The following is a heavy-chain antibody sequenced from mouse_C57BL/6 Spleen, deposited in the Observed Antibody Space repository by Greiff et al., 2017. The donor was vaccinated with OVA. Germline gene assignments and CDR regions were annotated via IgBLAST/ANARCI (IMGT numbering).Heavy chain of an antibody. CDR1: GFTFSSYA. V-gene: IGHV5-9-1*02. D-gene: IGHD1-1*01. Sequence: EVKVVESGEGLVKPGGSLKLSCAASGFTFSSYAMSWVRQTPEKRLEWVAYISSGGDYIYYADTVKGRFTISRDNARNTLYLQMSSLKSEDTAMYYCTRDLGKNGSSFFAYWGQGTLVTVSA. CDR3: TRDLGKNGSSFFAY. CDR2: ISSGGDYI. J-gene: IGHJ3*01.